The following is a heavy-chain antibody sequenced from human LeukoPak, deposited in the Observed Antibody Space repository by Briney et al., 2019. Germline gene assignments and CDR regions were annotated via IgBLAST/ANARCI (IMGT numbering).Heavy chain of an antibody. CDR1: GFTFSTYS. CDR3: ARVRGSYYQDY. Sequence: GGSLRLSCAASGFTFSTYSMNGVRQAPGKGLEWVSYISGSTSPIYYAHSVKGRFTISRDNPKNSLYLQMKSLRAEDTAVYYCARVRGSYYQDYWGQGTLVTVSS. J-gene: IGHJ4*02. CDR2: ISGSTSPI. V-gene: IGHV3-48*04. D-gene: IGHD3-10*01.